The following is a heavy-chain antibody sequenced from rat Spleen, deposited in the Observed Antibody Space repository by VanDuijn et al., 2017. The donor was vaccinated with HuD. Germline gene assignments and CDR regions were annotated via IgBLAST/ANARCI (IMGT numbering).Heavy chain of an antibody. Sequence: EVLLQESGPGLVRPSQSLSLTCSVTGYSITSNYWGWIRKFPGNKMEWMGYISYSGSTSYNPSLKSRISITRDKSKNQFFLQLNSVTTEDTATYYCARWVGITHYFDYWGQGVMVTVSS. CDR2: ISYSGST. D-gene: IGHD1-9*01. J-gene: IGHJ2*01. V-gene: IGHV3-1*01. CDR1: GYSITSNY. CDR3: ARWVGITHYFDY.